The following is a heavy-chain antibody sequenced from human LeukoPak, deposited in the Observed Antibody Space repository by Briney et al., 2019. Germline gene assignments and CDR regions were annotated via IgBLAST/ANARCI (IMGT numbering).Heavy chain of an antibody. D-gene: IGHD3-22*01. CDR1: GFSLSTRGMC. Sequence: SGPTLVNPTQTLTLTCTFSGFSLSTRGMCVSWIRQPPGKALEWLARIDWDDDKYYSTSLKTRLTISKDTSNTQVLLTMTNMDPVDTATYYCARIRYYYDSSGYYYLDSWGQGTLVTVSS. CDR3: ARIRYYYDSSGYYYLDS. J-gene: IGHJ4*02. V-gene: IGHV2-70*11. CDR2: IDWDDDK.